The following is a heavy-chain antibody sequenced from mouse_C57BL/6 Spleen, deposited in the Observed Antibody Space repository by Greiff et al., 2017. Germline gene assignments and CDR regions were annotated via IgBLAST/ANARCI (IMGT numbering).Heavy chain of an antibody. CDR1: GYTFTNYW. J-gene: IGHJ2*01. Sequence: VQLQQSGAELVRPGTSVKMSCKASGYTFTNYWIGWAKQRPGHGLEWIGDIYPGGGYTNYNEKFKGKATLTADKSSSTAYMQFSSLTSEDSAIYYCARKYSWGGGYFDCWGQGTTLTVYS. V-gene: IGHV1-63*01. CDR3: ARKYSWGGGYFDC. D-gene: IGHD1-1*01. CDR2: IYPGGGYT.